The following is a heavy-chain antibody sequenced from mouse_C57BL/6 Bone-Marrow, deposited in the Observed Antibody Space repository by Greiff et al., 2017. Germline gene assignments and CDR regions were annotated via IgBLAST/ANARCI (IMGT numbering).Heavy chain of an antibody. J-gene: IGHJ1*03. CDR2: INPNNGGT. CDR1: GYTFTDYN. D-gene: IGHD1-1*01. Sequence: EVKLVESGPELVKPGASVKMSCTASGYTFTDYNMHWVKQSHGKSLEWIGYINPNNGGTSYNQKFKGKATLTVNKSSSTAYMELRSLTSEDSAVYYCARGGYYGSSYGYFDVWGTGTTVTVSS. V-gene: IGHV1-22*01. CDR3: ARGGYYGSSYGYFDV.